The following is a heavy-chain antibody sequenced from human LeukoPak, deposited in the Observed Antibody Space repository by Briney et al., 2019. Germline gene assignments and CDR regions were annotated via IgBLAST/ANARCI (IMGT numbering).Heavy chain of an antibody. V-gene: IGHV3-7*01. D-gene: IGHD3-16*01. CDR1: GFTFSNYW. J-gene: IGHJ4*02. CDR2: TKQDGSKK. CDR3: VRDGGGAEDY. Sequence: GESLKISCVTSGFTFSNYWMSWVRQAPGKGLEWVANTKQDGSKKNSVDSVKGRFTISRDNAKNSLYLQMNSLRAEDTAVYYCVRDGGGAEDYWGQGTLVTVSS.